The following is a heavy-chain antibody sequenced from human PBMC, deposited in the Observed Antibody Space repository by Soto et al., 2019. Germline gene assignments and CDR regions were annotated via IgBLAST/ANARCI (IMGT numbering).Heavy chain of an antibody. D-gene: IGHD3-22*01. CDR2: IYWDDDN. J-gene: IGHJ4*02. V-gene: IGHV2-5*02. CDR3: AHGGPYYYDSSGYYYFDY. CDR1: GFSLSTSGVG. Sequence: QITLKESGPTLVKPTQTLTLTCTFSGFSLSTSGVGVGWILHPPGKALGWLALIYWDDDNRYSPSLKSRLTITKDTSKNQVVLTMTNMDPVDTATYYCAHGGPYYYDSSGYYYFDYWGQGTLVTVSS.